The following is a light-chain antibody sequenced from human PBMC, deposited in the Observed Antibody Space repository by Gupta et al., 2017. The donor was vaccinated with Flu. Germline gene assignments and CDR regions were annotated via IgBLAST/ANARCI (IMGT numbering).Light chain of an antibody. Sequence: SSTNIEKNYVSWYPQLPRTAPQLLIYENNRRPSGSRDRFSGSKSDTSATLGITGIQTGDEADYYGGSWDSSLSAWVFGGGTKLTVL. J-gene: IGLJ3*02. CDR3: GSWDSSLSAWV. CDR2: ENN. V-gene: IGLV1-51*02. CDR1: STNIEKNY.